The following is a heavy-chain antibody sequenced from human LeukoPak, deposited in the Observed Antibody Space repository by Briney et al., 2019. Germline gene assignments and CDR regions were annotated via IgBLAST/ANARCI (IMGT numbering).Heavy chain of an antibody. D-gene: IGHD2-2*02. CDR3: ARTGYCSSTSCHRDYYGMDV. CDR2: MNPNSGNT. V-gene: IGHV1-8*03. J-gene: IGHJ6*02. Sequence: ASVKVSCKASGYTFTSYDINWVRQATGQGLEWMGWMNPNSGNTGYAQKFQGRVTITRNTSISTAYMELSSLRSEDTAVYYCARTGYCSSTSCHRDYYGMDVWGQGTTVTVSS. CDR1: GYTFTSYD.